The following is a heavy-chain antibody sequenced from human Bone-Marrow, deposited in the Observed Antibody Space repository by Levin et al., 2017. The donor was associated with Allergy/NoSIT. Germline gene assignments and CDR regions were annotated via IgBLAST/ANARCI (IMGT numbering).Heavy chain of an antibody. V-gene: IGHV1-2*02. D-gene: IGHD6-13*01. CDR1: GYTFTGYY. CDR2: LNPGNGAT. J-gene: IGHJ4*02. Sequence: GESLKISCQASGYTFTGYYIHWVRQAPGQGLDWMGWLNPGNGATNYAQKFQGRVTISSDTSISTAYMELSSLKSDDTAVYYCARGTIRGSSSSALAFWGQGALVTVSS. CDR3: ARGTIRGSSSSALAF.